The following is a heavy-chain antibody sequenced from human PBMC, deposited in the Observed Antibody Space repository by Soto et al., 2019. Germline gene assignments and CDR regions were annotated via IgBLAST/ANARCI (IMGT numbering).Heavy chain of an antibody. CDR3: ARGLTYYDILTGYYYYYGMDV. V-gene: IGHV4-34*01. J-gene: IGHJ6*02. Sequence: LSLTCAVYGGSFSGYYWSWIRQPPGKGLEWIGEINHSGSTNYNPSLKSRVTISVDTSKNQFSLKLSSVTAADTAVYYCARGLTYYDILTGYYYYYGMDVWGQGTTVTVSS. CDR2: INHSGST. CDR1: GGSFSGYY. D-gene: IGHD3-9*01.